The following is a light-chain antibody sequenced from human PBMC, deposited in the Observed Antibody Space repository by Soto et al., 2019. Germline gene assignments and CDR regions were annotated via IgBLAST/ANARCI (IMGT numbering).Light chain of an antibody. CDR2: DVS. CDR3: CSYTTSNTRQIV. Sequence: QSAPNPPAPVSGAPGQSITIPRPGTSSEVGGYNYVSWYQQHPGNASKFMMYDVSSRPSGVSNRFSGSKSGNTASLTISGLQAEDEADYYCCSYTTSNTRQIVFGTGTKVTVL. CDR1: SSEVGGYNY. J-gene: IGLJ1*01. V-gene: IGLV2-14*03.